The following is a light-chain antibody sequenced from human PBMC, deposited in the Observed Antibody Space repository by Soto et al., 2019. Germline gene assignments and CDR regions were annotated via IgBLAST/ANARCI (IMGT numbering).Light chain of an antibody. CDR1: QSVLYSSNNKNY. CDR2: WAS. Sequence: DIVMTQSPDSLAVSLGERATINCKSSQSVLYSSNNKNYFAWYQQKPGQPPKLLIYWASTRESGVPDRFSGSGFGTDFTLTISSLQAEDVAVYYCQQYYSIPYTYGHGTKLEIK. CDR3: QQYYSIPYT. J-gene: IGKJ2*01. V-gene: IGKV4-1*01.